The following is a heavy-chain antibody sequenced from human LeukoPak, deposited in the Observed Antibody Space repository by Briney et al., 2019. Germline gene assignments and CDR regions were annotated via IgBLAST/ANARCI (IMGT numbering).Heavy chain of an antibody. V-gene: IGHV3-15*01. CDR2: IKSKTDGGTT. Sequence: GESLRLSCAASGVTFSNAWMSWVRQTPGKGLEWVGRIKSKTDGGTTDYAAPVKGRFTISRDDSKNTLYLQMNSLKTEDTAVYYCTTPYYYDSSGYRKFYYYYMDVWGKGTTVTVSS. D-gene: IGHD3-22*01. CDR3: TTPYYYDSSGYRKFYYYYMDV. J-gene: IGHJ6*03. CDR1: GVTFSNAW.